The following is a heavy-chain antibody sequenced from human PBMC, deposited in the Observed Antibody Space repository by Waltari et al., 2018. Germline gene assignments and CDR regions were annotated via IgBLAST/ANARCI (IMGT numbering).Heavy chain of an antibody. V-gene: IGHV4-39*07. CDR2: IYYSGST. J-gene: IGHJ3*02. Sequence: QLQLQASGPGLVKPSETLSLTCTVSGGSISSSSYYWGWIRQPPGKGLEWIGSIYYSGSTYYNPSLKSRVTISVDTSKNQFSLKLSSVTAADTAVYYCARMGNGARSGAFDIWGQGTMVTVSS. CDR1: GGSISSSSYY. D-gene: IGHD3-3*01. CDR3: ARMGNGARSGAFDI.